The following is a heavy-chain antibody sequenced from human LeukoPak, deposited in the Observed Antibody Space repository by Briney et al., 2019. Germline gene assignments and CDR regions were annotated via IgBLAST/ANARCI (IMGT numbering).Heavy chain of an antibody. CDR2: ISSSSSYI. Sequence: GGSLRLSCAASGFTFSSYSMHWVRQAPGKGLEWVSSISSSSSYIYYADSVKGRFTISRDNVKNSLYLQMNSLRAEDTAVYYCARNRHITMVRGVISYDYWGQGTLVTVSS. V-gene: IGHV3-21*01. CDR1: GFTFSSYS. CDR3: ARNRHITMVRGVISYDY. J-gene: IGHJ4*02. D-gene: IGHD3-10*01.